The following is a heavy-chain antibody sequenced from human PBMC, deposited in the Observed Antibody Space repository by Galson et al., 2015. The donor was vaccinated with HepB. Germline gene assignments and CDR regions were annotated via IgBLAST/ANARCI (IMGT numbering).Heavy chain of an antibody. CDR3: AAPDFWSGYSSYYMDV. V-gene: IGHV4-30-2*01. CDR1: GGSISSGGYS. J-gene: IGHJ6*03. Sequence: LSLTCAVSGGSISSGGYSWSWIRQPPGKGLEWIGYIYHSGSTYYNPSLKSRVTISVDRSKNQFSLKLSSVTAEDTAVYYCAAPDFWSGYSSYYMDVWGKGTTVTVSS. CDR2: IYHSGST. D-gene: IGHD3-3*01.